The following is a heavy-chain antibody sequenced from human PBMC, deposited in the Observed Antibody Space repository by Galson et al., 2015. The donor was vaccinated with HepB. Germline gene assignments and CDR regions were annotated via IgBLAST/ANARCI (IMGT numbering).Heavy chain of an antibody. Sequence: SLRLSCAASGFTFSSYSMNWVRQAPGKGLEWVSSISSSSSYIYYADSVKGRFTISRDNAKNSLYLQMNCLRAEDTAVYYCAKDSYYDSSGYYYAMADYWGQGTLVTVSS. CDR3: AKDSYYDSSGYYYAMADY. CDR1: GFTFSSYS. J-gene: IGHJ4*02. CDR2: ISSSSSYI. D-gene: IGHD3-22*01. V-gene: IGHV3-21*04.